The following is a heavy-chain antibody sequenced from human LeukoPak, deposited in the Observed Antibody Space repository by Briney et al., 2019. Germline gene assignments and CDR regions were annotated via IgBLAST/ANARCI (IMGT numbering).Heavy chain of an antibody. J-gene: IGHJ4*02. CDR1: GGSISSSNW. CDR2: IYHSGST. D-gene: IGHD3-3*01. V-gene: IGHV4-4*02. Sequence: PSGTLSLTCAVSGGSISSSNWWSWVRQPPGKGLEWIGEIYHSGSTNYNPSLKSRVTISVDKSKNRFSLKLSSVTAADTAVYYCARARYDFWSGYFSSFDYWGQGTLVTVSS. CDR3: ARARYDFWSGYFSSFDY.